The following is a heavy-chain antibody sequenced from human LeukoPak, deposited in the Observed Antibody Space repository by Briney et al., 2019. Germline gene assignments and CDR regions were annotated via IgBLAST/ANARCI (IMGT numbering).Heavy chain of an antibody. Sequence: SETLSLTCAVYGGSFSGYYRSWIRQPPGKGLEWIGEINHSGSTNYNPSLKSRVTISVDTSKNQFSLKLSSVTAADTAVYYCARRGGTYYYGSGSYRNWFDPWGQGTLVTVSS. CDR3: ARRGGTYYYGSGSYRNWFDP. CDR1: GGSFSGYY. CDR2: INHSGST. V-gene: IGHV4-34*01. D-gene: IGHD3-10*01. J-gene: IGHJ5*02.